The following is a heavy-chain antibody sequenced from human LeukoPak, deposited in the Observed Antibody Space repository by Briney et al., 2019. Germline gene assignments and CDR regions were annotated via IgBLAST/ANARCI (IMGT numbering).Heavy chain of an antibody. CDR2: ISSSGSTI. J-gene: IGHJ4*02. CDR3: AIGPPDYGDYECDY. V-gene: IGHV3-48*03. CDR1: GFTFSSYE. Sequence: GSLRLSCAASGFTFSSYEMNWVRPAPAKGLEWVSYISSSGSTIYYAGSVKGRFTISRDNAKNSLYLQMNSLRAEDTAVYYCAIGPPDYGDYECDYWGQGTLVTVSS. D-gene: IGHD4-17*01.